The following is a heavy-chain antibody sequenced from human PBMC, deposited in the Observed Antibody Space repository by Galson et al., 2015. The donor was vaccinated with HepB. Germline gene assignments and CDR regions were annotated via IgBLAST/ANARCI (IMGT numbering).Heavy chain of an antibody. V-gene: IGHV4-59*01. D-gene: IGHD3-22*01. CDR1: GDSITSYY. Sequence: ETLSLTCTVSGDSITSYYCSWIRRPPGKGLEWIGYIYKNGNINYNPSLKSRVTISADTSKNQFSLSLTSVTAADTAVYFCARGIRPFDSSGFYWGQGTLATVSS. CDR2: IYKNGNI. J-gene: IGHJ4*02. CDR3: ARGIRPFDSSGFY.